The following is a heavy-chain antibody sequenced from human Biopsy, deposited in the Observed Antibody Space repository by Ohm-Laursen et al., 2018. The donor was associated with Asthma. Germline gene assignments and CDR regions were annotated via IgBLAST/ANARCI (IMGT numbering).Heavy chain of an antibody. Sequence: SLRPSCAASGFTFRAYSMSWVRQAPGKGLERVSSISSSSSYIYYADSVKGRFTISRDNAENSLYLQMNSLRAEDTAVYYCARTFHFWSPYHAEHYQLWGQGTLVTVSS. CDR3: ARTFHFWSPYHAEHYQL. CDR2: ISSSSSYI. CDR1: GFTFRAYS. J-gene: IGHJ1*01. D-gene: IGHD3-3*02. V-gene: IGHV3-21*01.